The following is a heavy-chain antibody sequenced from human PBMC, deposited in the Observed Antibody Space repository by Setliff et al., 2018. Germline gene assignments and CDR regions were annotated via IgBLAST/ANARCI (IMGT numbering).Heavy chain of an antibody. D-gene: IGHD2-2*01. J-gene: IGHJ3*01. Sequence: ASVKVSCKASGYTFTNYGFTWVRQAPGQGLEWMGMIITNTGKTSYPKKFQGRVTMTTGTYTGTGYMELRSLTSDDTAVYFCARFGGSCSSSSCYASDLWGQGTMVTVSS. CDR2: IITNTGKT. CDR3: ARFGGSCSSSSCYASDL. V-gene: IGHV1-18*01. CDR1: GYTFTNYG.